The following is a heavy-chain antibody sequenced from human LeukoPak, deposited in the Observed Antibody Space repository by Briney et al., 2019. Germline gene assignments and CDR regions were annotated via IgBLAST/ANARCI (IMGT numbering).Heavy chain of an antibody. CDR1: GFTFSSYS. Sequence: GGSLRLSCASSGFTFSSYSMNWVRQAPGKGLEWVSSISSSSSYIYYADSVKGRFTISRDNAKNSLYLQMNSLRAEDTAVYYCARVLGRDGSGGSSYWGQGTLVTVSS. CDR3: ARVLGRDGSGGSSY. CDR2: ISSSSSYI. D-gene: IGHD3-10*01. V-gene: IGHV3-21*01. J-gene: IGHJ4*02.